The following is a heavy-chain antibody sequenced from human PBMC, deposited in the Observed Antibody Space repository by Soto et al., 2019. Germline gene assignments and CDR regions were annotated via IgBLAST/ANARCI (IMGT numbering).Heavy chain of an antibody. CDR2: IYPGDSDT. J-gene: IGHJ4*02. CDR1: GYSFTSYW. D-gene: IGHD6-19*01. Sequence: GESLKISCKGSGYSFTSYWIGWVRQMPGKGLEWMGVIYPGDSDTRYSPSFQGQVTISADKSISTAYLQWSSLKASDTAMYYCARQASSGWYGRYFDYWGQGTLVTVSS. V-gene: IGHV5-51*01. CDR3: ARQASSGWYGRYFDY.